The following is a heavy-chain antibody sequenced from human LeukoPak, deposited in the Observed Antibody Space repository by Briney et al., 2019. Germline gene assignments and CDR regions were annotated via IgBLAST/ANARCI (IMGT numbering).Heavy chain of an antibody. Sequence: SETLSLTCTVSGGSISSSSYYWGWIRQPPGKGLEWIGSIYYSGGTYDNPSLKSRVTISVDTSKNQFSLKLSSVTAADTAVYYCARQVSLRYFDWFQFQGDYYYYYMDVWGKGTTVTISS. CDR1: GGSISSSSYY. CDR3: ARQVSLRYFDWFQFQGDYYYYYMDV. V-gene: IGHV4-39*01. D-gene: IGHD3-9*01. CDR2: IYYSGGT. J-gene: IGHJ6*03.